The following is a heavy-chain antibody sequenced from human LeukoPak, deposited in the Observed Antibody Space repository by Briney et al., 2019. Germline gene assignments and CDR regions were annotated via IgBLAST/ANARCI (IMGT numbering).Heavy chain of an antibody. CDR3: ARVGDYGDYKPNDAFDI. V-gene: IGHV4-4*07. CDR2: IYTSGST. D-gene: IGHD4-17*01. CDR1: GGSISSYY. Sequence: SETLSLTCTVSGGSISSYYWSWIRQPAGKGLEWIGRIYTSGSTNYNPSLKSRVTMSVDTSKNQFSLKLISVTAADTAGYYCARVGDYGDYKPNDAFDIWGQGTMVTVSS. J-gene: IGHJ3*02.